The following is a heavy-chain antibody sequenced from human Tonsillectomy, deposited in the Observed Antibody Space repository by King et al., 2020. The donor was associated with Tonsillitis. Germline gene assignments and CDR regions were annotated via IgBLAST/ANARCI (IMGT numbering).Heavy chain of an antibody. CDR1: GFTFGDYA. V-gene: IGHV3-49*04. J-gene: IGHJ6*03. CDR3: SRPFFGSRSYYSEDYMDV. D-gene: IGHD3-10*01. Sequence: VQLVESGGGLVQPGRSLRLSCTGSGFTFGDYAMTWVRQAPGKGLEWVGFIRSQAYGGTTEYAASVKGRFTVSRDDSKSIAYLQMNSLKTEDTAVYYCSRPFFGSRSYYSEDYMDVWGQGTTVTVSS. CDR2: IRSQAYGGTT.